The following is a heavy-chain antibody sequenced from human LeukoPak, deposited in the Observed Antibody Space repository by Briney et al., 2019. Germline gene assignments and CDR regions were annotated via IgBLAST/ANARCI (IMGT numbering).Heavy chain of an antibody. CDR3: AREVSVGAIDY. Sequence: SETLSLTCTVSGGSISSYYWSWIRQPPGKGLEWIGYIYYSGSTNYNPSLKSRVTISVDTSKNQFSLKLSSVTAADTAVYSCAREVSVGAIDYWGQGTLVTVSS. J-gene: IGHJ4*02. CDR2: IYYSGST. CDR1: GGSISSYY. V-gene: IGHV4-59*01. D-gene: IGHD1-26*01.